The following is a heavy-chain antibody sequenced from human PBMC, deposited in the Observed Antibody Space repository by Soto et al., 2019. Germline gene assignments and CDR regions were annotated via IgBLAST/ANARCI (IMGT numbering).Heavy chain of an antibody. V-gene: IGHV3-33*01. J-gene: IGHJ4*02. CDR3: AGDRYSSGWYDLDY. CDR1: GFTFSSYG. CDR2: IWYDGSNK. Sequence: QVQLVESGGGVVQPGRSLRLSCAASGFTFSSYGMHWVRQAPGKGLEWVAVIWYDGSNKYYADSVKGRFTISRDNSENTLYLQLNSLRAEDTAVNYCAGDRYSSGWYDLDYWGQGTLVNVSS. D-gene: IGHD6-19*01.